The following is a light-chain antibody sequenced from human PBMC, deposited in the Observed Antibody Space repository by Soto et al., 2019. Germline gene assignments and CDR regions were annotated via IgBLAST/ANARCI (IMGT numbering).Light chain of an antibody. Sequence: EIVMTQSPATLSVSPGERATLSCRASQSVSGSLAWYQQKPGQAPRLLFYGASTRATGVPARFSGSGSGTEFTLTISSLQSEDFAVYYCQQRSNWPLTFGGGTKVEIK. V-gene: IGKV3-15*01. CDR2: GAS. CDR3: QQRSNWPLT. CDR1: QSVSGS. J-gene: IGKJ4*01.